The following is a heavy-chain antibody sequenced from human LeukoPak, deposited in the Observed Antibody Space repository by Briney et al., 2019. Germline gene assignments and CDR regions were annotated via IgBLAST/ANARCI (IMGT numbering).Heavy chain of an antibody. J-gene: IGHJ6*02. V-gene: IGHV4-59*01. CDR2: IYYSGST. CDR3: ARAEDCGGDCYTRQDYYYYGMDV. CDR1: GGSISSYY. Sequence: SSETLSLTCTVSGGSISSYYWSWIRQPPGKGLEWIGYIYYSGSTNYNPSLKSRVTISVDTSKNQFSLKLSSVTAAGTAVYYCARAEDCGGDCYTRQDYYYYGMDVWGQGTTVTVSS. D-gene: IGHD2-21*02.